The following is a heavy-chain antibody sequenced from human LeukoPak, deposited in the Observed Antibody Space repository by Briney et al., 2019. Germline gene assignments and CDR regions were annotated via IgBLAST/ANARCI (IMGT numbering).Heavy chain of an antibody. V-gene: IGHV1-18*01. J-gene: IGHJ5*02. CDR3: ARESDSSSWYLGVNWFDP. D-gene: IGHD6-13*01. CDR1: SYTFTSYG. CDR2: ISAYNGNT. Sequence: ASVKVSCKASSYTFTSYGLSWVRQAPGQGLEWMGWISAYNGNTNYAQKLQGRVTMTKDTSTGTAYMEVRSLRSDDTAVYYCARESDSSSWYLGVNWFDPWGQGTLVTVSS.